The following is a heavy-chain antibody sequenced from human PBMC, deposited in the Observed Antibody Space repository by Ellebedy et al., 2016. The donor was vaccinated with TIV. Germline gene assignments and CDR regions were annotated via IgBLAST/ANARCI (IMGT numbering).Heavy chain of an antibody. V-gene: IGHV4-34*01. CDR2: ITHSGST. CDR1: GGSFSGYY. D-gene: IGHD2-15*01. Sequence: SETLSLTXAVYGGSFSGYYWSWIRQPPGKGLEWIGEITHSGSTNYNPSLKSRVTISVDTSKNQFSLKLSSVTAADTAVYYCARRIGVVDPWGQGTLVTVSS. J-gene: IGHJ5*02. CDR3: ARRIGVVDP.